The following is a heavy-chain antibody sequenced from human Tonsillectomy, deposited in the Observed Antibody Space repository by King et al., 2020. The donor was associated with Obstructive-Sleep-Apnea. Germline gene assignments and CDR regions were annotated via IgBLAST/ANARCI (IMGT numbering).Heavy chain of an antibody. Sequence: QLVQSGAEVKQPGSSVKVSCKASGGSFNGYAVNWVRQAPGQGLEWIGGIMPIFGSGNYAQKFQGRVTITADESTSTAFLELRSLRSDDTAVYSCARGRSGSYYYFAYWGQGPLVTVSS. D-gene: IGHD1-26*01. CDR3: ARGRSGSYYYFAY. CDR2: IMPIFGSG. CDR1: GGSFNGYA. J-gene: IGHJ4*02. V-gene: IGHV1-69*12.